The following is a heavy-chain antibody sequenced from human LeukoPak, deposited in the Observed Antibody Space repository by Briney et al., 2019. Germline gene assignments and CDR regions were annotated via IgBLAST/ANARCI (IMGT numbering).Heavy chain of an antibody. J-gene: IGHJ4*02. CDR3: ATDVRDEYSSGWYPIGY. Sequence: GGSLRFSCAASGFTFSSFSMNWVRQAPGKGLEWVSSISSGSRYTYYADSVKGRFTISRDNAKNSLYLQMNSLRAEDTAVYYCATDVRDEYSSGWYPIGYWGQGTLVTVSS. CDR2: ISSGSRYT. V-gene: IGHV3-21*01. D-gene: IGHD6-19*01. CDR1: GFTFSSFS.